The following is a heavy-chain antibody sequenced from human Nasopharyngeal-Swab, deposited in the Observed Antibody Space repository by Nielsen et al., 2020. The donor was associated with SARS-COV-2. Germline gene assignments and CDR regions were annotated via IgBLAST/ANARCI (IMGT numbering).Heavy chain of an antibody. CDR3: ARPSYQLLLYGDFQH. CDR2: ISYDGSNK. J-gene: IGHJ1*01. CDR1: GFTFSSYG. V-gene: IGHV3-30*03. Sequence: GESLKISCAASGFTFSSYGMHWVRQAPGKGLEWVAVISYDGSNKYYADSVKGRFTISRDNSKNTLYLQMNSLRAEDTAVYYCARPSYQLLLYGDFQHWGQGTLVTVSS. D-gene: IGHD2-2*01.